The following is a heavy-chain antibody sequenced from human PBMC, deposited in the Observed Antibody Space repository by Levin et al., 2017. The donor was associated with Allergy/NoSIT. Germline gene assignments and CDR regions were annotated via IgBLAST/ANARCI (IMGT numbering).Heavy chain of an antibody. J-gene: IGHJ3*02. CDR3: ARRFTMVRGVVNDAFDS. V-gene: IGHV5-10-1*01. CDR2: IDPIDSYT. D-gene: IGHD3-10*01. Sequence: GESLKISCKGSGYIFTNYWISWVRQMPGKGLEWMGKIDPIDSYTNYSPSFQGHVTISADKSITTAYLQWSSLKASDTAMYYCARRFTMVRGVVNDAFDSWGQGTIVTVSS. CDR1: GYIFTNYW.